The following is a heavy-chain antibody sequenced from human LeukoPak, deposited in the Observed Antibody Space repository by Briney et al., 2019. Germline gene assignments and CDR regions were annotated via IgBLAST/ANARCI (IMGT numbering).Heavy chain of an antibody. CDR3: AWSSAWLHSDY. CDR2: ISGSGGSA. D-gene: IGHD5-24*01. V-gene: IGHV3-23*01. J-gene: IGHJ4*02. Sequence: PGGSLRLSCAASGFTFSSYAMSWVRQAPGKGLEWVSGISGSGGSAYYADSVKGRFTISRDNSKNTLYLQMSSLRAEDTAGYYCAWSSAWLHSDYWGQGTLVTVSS. CDR1: GFTFSSYA.